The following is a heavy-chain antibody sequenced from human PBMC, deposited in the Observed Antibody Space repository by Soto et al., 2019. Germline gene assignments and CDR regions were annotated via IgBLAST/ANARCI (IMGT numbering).Heavy chain of an antibody. CDR2: ISYDGSNK. D-gene: IGHD3-16*01. V-gene: IGHV3-30*18. CDR1: GFTFSSYG. CDR3: AKDLTGYVFNWFDP. Sequence: GGSLRLSCAAPGFTFSSYGMHWVRQAPGKGLEWVAVISYDGSNKYYADSVKGRFTISRDNSKNTLYLQMNSLRAEDTAVYYCAKDLTGYVFNWFDPWGQGTLVTVSS. J-gene: IGHJ5*02.